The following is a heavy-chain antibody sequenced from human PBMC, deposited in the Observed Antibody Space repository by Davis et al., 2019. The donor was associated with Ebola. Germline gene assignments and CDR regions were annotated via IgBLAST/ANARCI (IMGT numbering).Heavy chain of an antibody. D-gene: IGHD6-19*01. CDR3: AREGYSSGSYYFDY. V-gene: IGHV3-21*01. CDR1: EFTLSSFS. J-gene: IGHJ4*02. CDR2: ISSSSSAI. Sequence: GESLKISCVASEFTLSSFSMNWVRQAPGKGLEWVSSISSSSSAIFYVDSVKGRFTISRDNAKESLYLQMNSLRAEDTAVYYCAREGYSSGSYYFDYWGRGTLVTVSS.